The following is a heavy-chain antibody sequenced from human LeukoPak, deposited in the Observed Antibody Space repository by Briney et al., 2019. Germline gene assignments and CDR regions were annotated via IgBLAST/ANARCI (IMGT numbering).Heavy chain of an antibody. CDR3: ARLDWGSGGSGSFDY. Sequence: SETLSLTCTVSGGSISSDAYRWGWIRQPPGKGLEWIGNIYYSGYTYYNPSLKSRVIISVDTSKNQLSLKLTSVTAADTAVYYCARLDWGSGGSGSFDYWGQGTLVTVSS. CDR2: IYYSGYT. V-gene: IGHV4-39*01. D-gene: IGHD7-27*01. CDR1: GGSISSDAYR. J-gene: IGHJ4*02.